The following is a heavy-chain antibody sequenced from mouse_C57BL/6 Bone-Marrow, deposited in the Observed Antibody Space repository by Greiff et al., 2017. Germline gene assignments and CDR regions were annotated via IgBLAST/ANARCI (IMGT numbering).Heavy chain of an antibody. CDR1: GFTFSSYG. Sequence: EVNLVESGGDLVKPGGSLKLSCAASGFTFSSYGMSWVRQTPDQRLEWVATISSGGSFTYYPDSVKGRFTLSRDNAKNTLYLQMSSLKSEDTAMYYCAGHGYGYYHYAMANWDQGTSVSVSS. CDR2: ISSGGSFT. V-gene: IGHV5-6*01. D-gene: IGHD2-3*01. J-gene: IGHJ4*01. CDR3: AGHGYGYYHYAMAN.